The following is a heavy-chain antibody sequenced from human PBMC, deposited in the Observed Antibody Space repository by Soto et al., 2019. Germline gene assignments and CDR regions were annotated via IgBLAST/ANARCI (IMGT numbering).Heavy chain of an antibody. D-gene: IGHD6-13*01. CDR2: IWYDGSNK. V-gene: IGHV3-33*01. J-gene: IGHJ6*02. Sequence: GGSLRLSCAASGFTFSSYGMHWVRQAPGKGLEWVAVIWYDGSNKYYADSVKGRFTISRDNSKNTLYLQMNSLRAEDTAVYYCARDLIRQQLLPSPLYYYYYSMDFWGQGTTVTVSS. CDR1: GFTFSSYG. CDR3: ARDLIRQQLLPSPLYYYYYSMDF.